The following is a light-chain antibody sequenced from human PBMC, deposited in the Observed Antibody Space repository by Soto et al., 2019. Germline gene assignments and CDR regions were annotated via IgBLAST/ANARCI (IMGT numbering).Light chain of an antibody. Sequence: QSVLTQPASVSGSPGQSITISCTGTSSDVGGYNYVSWYQQHPGKAPKLMIYDVSNRPSGVSNCFSGSKSGNTASLTISGLQAEDEADYYCSSYTSSSTLEGVFGTGTKVTVL. CDR3: SSYTSSSTLEGV. CDR2: DVS. CDR1: SSDVGGYNY. V-gene: IGLV2-14*01. J-gene: IGLJ1*01.